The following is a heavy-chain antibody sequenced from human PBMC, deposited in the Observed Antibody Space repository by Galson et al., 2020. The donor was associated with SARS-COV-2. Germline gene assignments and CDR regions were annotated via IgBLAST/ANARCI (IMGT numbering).Heavy chain of an antibody. CDR2: ISYDGSNK. V-gene: IGHV3-30*18. Sequence: GGSLRLSCAASGFTFSNYAMHWVRQAPGKGLEWVALISYDGSNKYYADSVKGRFTISRDNSKNTLYLQVNSLRAEDTAVYYCANGRTGNYYYRDDTIDSWGQGTLVTVSS. CDR1: GFTFSNYA. CDR3: ANGRTGNYYYRDDTIDS. J-gene: IGHJ4*02. D-gene: IGHD1-26*01.